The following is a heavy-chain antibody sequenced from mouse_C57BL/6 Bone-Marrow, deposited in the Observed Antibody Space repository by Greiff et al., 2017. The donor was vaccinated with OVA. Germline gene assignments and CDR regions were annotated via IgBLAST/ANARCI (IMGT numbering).Heavy chain of an antibody. V-gene: IGHV5-2*01. D-gene: IGHD2-4*01. CDR3: ARRDDYDGALDY. CDR1: EYEFPSHD. J-gene: IGHJ4*01. Sequence: VQLVESGGGLVQPGASLKLSCESNEYEFPSHDMSWVRKTPEKRLELVAAIYSDGGSTYYPDTMEGRFIISTDNTKKTLYLQMSSLRTEDTALYYCARRDDYDGALDYWGQGTSVTVSA. CDR2: IYSDGGST.